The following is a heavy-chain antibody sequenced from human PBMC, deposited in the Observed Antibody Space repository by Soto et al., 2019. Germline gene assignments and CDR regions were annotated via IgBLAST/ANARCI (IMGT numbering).Heavy chain of an antibody. D-gene: IGHD2-15*01. Sequence: EVQLVESGGGWATPGGSLRLSCAASGFIFKNDWMNWVRQAPGKGLEWVARIKTKIDGGTTAYAAPVQGRFFISRDDSQNTLFLQMNSLQTEDTAMYYCMTHANISGRGHWGQGTLVTVAA. CDR1: GFIFKNDW. CDR2: IKTKIDGGTT. V-gene: IGHV3-15*01. CDR3: MTHANISGRGH. J-gene: IGHJ4*02.